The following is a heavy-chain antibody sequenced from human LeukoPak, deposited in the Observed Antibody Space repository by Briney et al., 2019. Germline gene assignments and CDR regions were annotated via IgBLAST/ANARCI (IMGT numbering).Heavy chain of an antibody. D-gene: IGHD6-19*01. V-gene: IGHV1-18*01. CDR3: ASGSRSSGWPPEYYSDY. J-gene: IGHJ4*02. CDR2: ISAYNGNT. CDR1: GYTFSSYG. Sequence: EASVKVSCKASGYTFSSYGISWVRQAPGQGLEWMGWISAYNGNTNYAQKLQGRVTMTTDTSTSTAYMELRSLRSDDTAVYYCASGSRSSGWPPEYYSDYWGQGTLVTVSS.